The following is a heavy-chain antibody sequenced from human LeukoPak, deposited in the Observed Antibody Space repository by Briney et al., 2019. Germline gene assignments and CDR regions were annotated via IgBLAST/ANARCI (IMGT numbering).Heavy chain of an antibody. D-gene: IGHD6-19*01. Sequence: GGSLRLSCTASGFTFSSYAMSWVRQAPGKGLEWVSLISGSGGNTYYADSVKGRFTISRDNAKNSLYLQMNSLRAEDTAVYYCARGTSSGWRDAFDIWGQGTMVTVSS. CDR3: ARGTSSGWRDAFDI. CDR1: GFTFSSYA. V-gene: IGHV3-23*01. CDR2: ISGSGGNT. J-gene: IGHJ3*02.